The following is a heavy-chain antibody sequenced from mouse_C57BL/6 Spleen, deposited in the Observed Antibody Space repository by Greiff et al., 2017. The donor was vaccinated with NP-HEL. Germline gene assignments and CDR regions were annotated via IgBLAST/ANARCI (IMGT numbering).Heavy chain of an antibody. V-gene: IGHV2-5*01. Sequence: QVQLQQSGPGLVQPSQRLSITCTVSGFSLTSYGVHWVRQSPGKGLEWLGVIWRGGSTDYNAAFMSRLSITKDNSKSQVFFKMNSLQADDTAIYYCAKKDYDYDYAMDYWGQGTSVTVAS. CDR1: GFSLTSYG. J-gene: IGHJ4*01. D-gene: IGHD2-4*01. CDR2: IWRGGST. CDR3: AKKDYDYDYAMDY.